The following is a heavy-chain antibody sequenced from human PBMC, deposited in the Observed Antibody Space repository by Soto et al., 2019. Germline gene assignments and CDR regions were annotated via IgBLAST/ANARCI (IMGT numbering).Heavy chain of an antibody. V-gene: IGHV4-59*01. J-gene: IGHJ5*02. CDR3: ARYGSGSSVWFDP. CDR2: IYYSGST. CDR1: GGSMSSYY. Sequence: QVQLQESGPGLVKPSETLSLTCTVSGGSMSSYYWSWIRQPPGKGLEWIGYIYYSGSTIYNPSLKSRVTISVDTSKNQFSLKLSSGTAADTVVYYCARYGSGSSVWFDPWGQGTLVTVSS. D-gene: IGHD3-10*01.